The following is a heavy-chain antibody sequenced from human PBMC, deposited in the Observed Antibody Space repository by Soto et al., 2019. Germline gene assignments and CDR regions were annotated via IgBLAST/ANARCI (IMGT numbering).Heavy chain of an antibody. CDR2: IYHSGST. CDR1: GGSISSGGYS. J-gene: IGHJ4*02. CDR3: ARHPGYYDYLTGYTTDHLDS. D-gene: IGHD3-9*01. Sequence: SETLSLTCAVSGGSISSGGYSWSWIRQPPGKGLEWIGYIYHSGSTYYNPSLKSRVTISLDRSKKQFSLKLSSVTAAETAVYYCARHPGYYDYLTGYTTDHLDSCGQRISVTVSS. V-gene: IGHV4-30-2*01.